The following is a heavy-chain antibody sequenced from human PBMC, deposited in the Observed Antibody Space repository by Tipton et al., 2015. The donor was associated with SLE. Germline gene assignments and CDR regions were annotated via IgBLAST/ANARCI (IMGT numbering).Heavy chain of an antibody. D-gene: IGHD2/OR15-2a*01. CDR3: ARDQEVSSGENRFDP. CDR2: IHDSGAT. CDR1: GGSIRSGDYY. V-gene: IGHV4-31*03. Sequence: TLSLTCTVSGGSIRSGDYYWSWIRQHPGKGLEWIGYIHDSGATFYNPSLRSRSAISVDTSQNQFSLRLTSVTAADTAVYYCARDQEVSSGENRFDPWGQGTLVTVSS. J-gene: IGHJ5*02.